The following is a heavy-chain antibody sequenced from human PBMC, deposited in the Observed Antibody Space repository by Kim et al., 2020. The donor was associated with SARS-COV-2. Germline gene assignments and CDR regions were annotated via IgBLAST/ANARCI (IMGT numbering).Heavy chain of an antibody. CDR3: ARENDPLALYYCYGMDV. CDR1: GFTFNSYW. Sequence: GGSLRLSCAASGFTFNSYWMSWVRQAPGKGLEWVATIKQDGSETYYVDSVKGRFTISRDNAKNSLYLQMNSLRAEDTAVYYCARENDPLALYYCYGMDVWCQGSTVTVS. J-gene: IGHJ6*02. CDR2: IKQDGSET. V-gene: IGHV3-7*01. D-gene: IGHD5-12*01.